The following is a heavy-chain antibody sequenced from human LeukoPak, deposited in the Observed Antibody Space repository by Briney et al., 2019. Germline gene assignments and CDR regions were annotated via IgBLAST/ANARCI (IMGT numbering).Heavy chain of an antibody. CDR3: ARVEAPYSGSYFGDYYYYGMDV. CDR2: ISAYNGNT. V-gene: IGHV1-18*01. D-gene: IGHD1-26*01. CDR1: GYTFTSYG. Sequence: GASVKVSCKASGYTFTSYGISWVRQAPGQGLEWMGWISAYNGNTNYAQKLQGRVTMTTDTSTSTAYMELRSLRSDDTAVYYCARVEAPYSGSYFGDYYYYGMDVWGQGTTVTVSS. J-gene: IGHJ6*02.